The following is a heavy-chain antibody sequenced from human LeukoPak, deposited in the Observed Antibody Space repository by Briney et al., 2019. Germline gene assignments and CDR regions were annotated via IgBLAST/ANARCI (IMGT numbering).Heavy chain of an antibody. CDR1: GFTFSSYE. CDR2: ISSSGSTI. V-gene: IGHV3-48*03. CDR3: ARDRLGWKRLYYFDY. J-gene: IGHJ4*02. Sequence: PGGSLRLSCAATGFTFSSYEMNWVRQAPGKGLEWVSYISSSGSTIYYADSVKGRFTISRDNAKNSLYLQMNSLRAEDTAVYYCARDRLGWKRLYYFDYWGQGTLVTVSS. D-gene: IGHD1-1*01.